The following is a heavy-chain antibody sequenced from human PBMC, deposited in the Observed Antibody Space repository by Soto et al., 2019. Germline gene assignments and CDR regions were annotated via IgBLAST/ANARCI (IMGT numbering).Heavy chain of an antibody. Sequence: QVQLVQSGAEVKKPGSSVKVSCKASGGTFSSYAISWVRQAPGQGLEWMGGIIPIFGTATYAQKFQGRVTITADKSTSTAYMELSSLRSEDTAVYYCARWFTWNLGDYYYYGMDVWGQGNTVTVSS. CDR1: GGTFSSYA. J-gene: IGHJ6*02. D-gene: IGHD1-20*01. CDR2: IIPIFGTA. V-gene: IGHV1-69*06. CDR3: ARWFTWNLGDYYYYGMDV.